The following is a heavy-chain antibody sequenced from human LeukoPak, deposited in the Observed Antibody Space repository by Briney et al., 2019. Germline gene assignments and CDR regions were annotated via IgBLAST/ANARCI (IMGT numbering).Heavy chain of an antibody. D-gene: IGHD2-15*01. V-gene: IGHV4-4*07. CDR1: GGSISTYS. CDR2: IYTSGST. J-gene: IGHJ3*02. Sequence: PSETLSLTCAVSGGSISTYSWNWMRQPAGKGLEWIGRIYTSGSTNYNPSLKSRVTMSVDTSKNQFSLKLSSVTAADTAVYYCARGGISGWAFDIWGQGTMVTVSS. CDR3: ARGGISGWAFDI.